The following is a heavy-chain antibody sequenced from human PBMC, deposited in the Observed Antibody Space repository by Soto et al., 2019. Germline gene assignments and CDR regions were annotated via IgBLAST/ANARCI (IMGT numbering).Heavy chain of an antibody. J-gene: IGHJ4*02. Sequence: GGSLRLSCAASGFTFRNNVLSWVRQAPGKGLDWVSGITGSGRDTYYADSVKGRFTISRDNSKNMVFLQMNSLRAEDTAVYYCAKNGLANSPSAIDSWGPGTLVTVSS. V-gene: IGHV3-23*01. CDR1: GFTFRNNV. CDR2: ITGSGRDT. CDR3: AKNGLANSPSAIDS. D-gene: IGHD2-8*01.